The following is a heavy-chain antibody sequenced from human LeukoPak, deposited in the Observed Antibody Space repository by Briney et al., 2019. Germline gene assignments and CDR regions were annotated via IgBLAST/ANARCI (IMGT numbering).Heavy chain of an antibody. V-gene: IGHV4-34*01. CDR2: INHSGST. J-gene: IGHJ4*02. Sequence: SETLSLTCAVYGGSFSGYYWSWIRQPPGKGLEWIGEINHSGSTNYNPSLKSRVTISVDTSKNQFSLKLSSVTAADTAVYYCAREGSITMIVVPIAGYFDYWGQGTLVTVSS. CDR3: AREGSITMIVVPIAGYFDY. D-gene: IGHD3-22*01. CDR1: GGSFSGYY.